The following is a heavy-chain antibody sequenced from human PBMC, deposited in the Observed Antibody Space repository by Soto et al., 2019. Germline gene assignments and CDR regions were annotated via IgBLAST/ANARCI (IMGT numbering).Heavy chain of an antibody. V-gene: IGHV1-3*01. CDR2: INAGNGNT. CDR3: ARDDGDIVVVPAATLRGFAY. J-gene: IGHJ4*02. CDR1: GYTFTSYA. Sequence: QVQLVQSGAEVKKPGASVKVSCKASGYTFTSYAMHWVRQAPGQSLEWMGWINAGNGNTKYSQKFQGRVTITRDTSASTAYMELSSLRSEDTAVYYCARDDGDIVVVPAATLRGFAYWGQGTLVTVSS. D-gene: IGHD2-2*01.